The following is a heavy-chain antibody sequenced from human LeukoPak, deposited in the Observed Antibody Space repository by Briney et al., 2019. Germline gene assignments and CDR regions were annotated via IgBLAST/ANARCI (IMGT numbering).Heavy chain of an antibody. D-gene: IGHD3-10*01. CDR3: ARGKKKGNSMGSGVYDY. CDR2: INPNSGGT. J-gene: IGHJ4*01. Sequence: GASVKVSCKASGYTFTGYYMHWVRQAPGQGLEWMGWINPNSGGTNYAQKFQGRVTMTRDTSISTAYMELSRLRSDDTAVYYCARGKKKGNSMGSGVYDYWGQGTLVNVS. V-gene: IGHV1-2*02. CDR1: GYTFTGYY.